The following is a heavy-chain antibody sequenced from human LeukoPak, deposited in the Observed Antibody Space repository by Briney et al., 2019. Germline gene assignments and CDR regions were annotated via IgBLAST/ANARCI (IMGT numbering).Heavy chain of an antibody. D-gene: IGHD4-17*01. CDR3: ARSRNYGDLDAFDI. CDR1: GGSISSYY. CDR2: IYHSGST. Sequence: SETLSLTCTVSGGSISSYYWSWIRQPPGKGLEWIGYIYHSGSTYYNPSLKSRVTISVDRSKNQFSLKLSSVTAADTAVYYCARSRNYGDLDAFDIWGQGTMVTVSS. V-gene: IGHV4-59*12. J-gene: IGHJ3*02.